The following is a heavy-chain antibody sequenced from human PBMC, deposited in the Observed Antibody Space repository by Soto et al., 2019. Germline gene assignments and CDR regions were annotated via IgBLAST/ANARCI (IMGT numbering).Heavy chain of an antibody. J-gene: IGHJ2*01. V-gene: IGHV3-23*01. CDR2: ISGSGGST. CDR3: AKQGGYCSGGSCYSHFDL. Sequence: GGSLRLSCAASGFTFSSYAMSWVRQAPGKGLEWVSAISGSGGSTYYADSVKGRFTISRDNSKNTLYLQMNSLRAEDTAVYYCAKQGGYCSGGSCYSHFDLWGRGTLVTVSS. D-gene: IGHD2-15*01. CDR1: GFTFSSYA.